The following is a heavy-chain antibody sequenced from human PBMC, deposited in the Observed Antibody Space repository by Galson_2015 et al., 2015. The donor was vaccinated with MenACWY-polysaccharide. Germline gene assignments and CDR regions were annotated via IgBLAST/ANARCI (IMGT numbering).Heavy chain of an antibody. J-gene: IGHJ6*02. CDR3: VRDWSDFDWLFPRMDV. D-gene: IGHD3-9*01. CDR2: IKQDGSEK. Sequence: SLRLSCAASGFTFGSYWMSWVRQAPGKGLEWVANIKQDGSEKYYVDSVKGRFTISRDNAKNSLYLQMNSLRAEDTAVYYCVRDWSDFDWLFPRMDVWGQGTTVTVSS. V-gene: IGHV3-7*01. CDR1: GFTFGSYW.